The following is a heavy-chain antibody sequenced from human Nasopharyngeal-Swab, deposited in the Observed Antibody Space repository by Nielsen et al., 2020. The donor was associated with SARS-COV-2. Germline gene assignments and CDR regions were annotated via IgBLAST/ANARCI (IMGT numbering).Heavy chain of an antibody. D-gene: IGHD3-9*01. J-gene: IGHJ4*02. Sequence: SETLSLTCAVYGGSFNGYYWSWIRQSPGKGLECIGEINHSGSANYNPSLKSRVTMSLDTSKNQFSLKVSSVTAADTAMYYCARYTTDWVSFDYWGQGTLVTVSS. CDR2: INHSGSA. CDR3: ARYTTDWVSFDY. CDR1: GGSFNGYY. V-gene: IGHV4-34*10.